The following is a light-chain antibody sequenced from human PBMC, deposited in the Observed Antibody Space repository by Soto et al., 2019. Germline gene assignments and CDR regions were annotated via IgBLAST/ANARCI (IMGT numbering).Light chain of an antibody. CDR3: QQYGNSPRT. CDR2: GAS. CDR1: QTVTSGY. J-gene: IGKJ2*01. V-gene: IGKV3-20*01. Sequence: EIVLTQSPGTLSLSPGEGATLSCRARQTVTSGYLAWYQHKPGQAPRLLIYGASSRATGIPDRFSGSGSGTDFTLTISRLEPEDFAVYYCQQYGNSPRTFGQGTKLEIK.